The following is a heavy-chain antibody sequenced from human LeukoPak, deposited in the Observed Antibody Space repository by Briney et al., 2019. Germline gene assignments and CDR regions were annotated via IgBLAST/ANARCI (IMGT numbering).Heavy chain of an antibody. Sequence: GGSLRLSCAASGFTFSSYGMHWVRQAPGKGLEWVAVIWYDGSNKYYADSVKGRFTISRDNSKNTLYLQMNSLRAEDTAVYYCARSTDAHYDSSQIGGYWGQGTLVTVSS. CDR3: ARSTDAHYDSSQIGGY. CDR1: GFTFSSYG. D-gene: IGHD3-22*01. V-gene: IGHV3-33*01. J-gene: IGHJ4*02. CDR2: IWYDGSNK.